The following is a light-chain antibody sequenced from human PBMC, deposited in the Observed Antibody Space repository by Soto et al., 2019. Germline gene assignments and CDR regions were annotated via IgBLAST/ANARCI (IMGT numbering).Light chain of an antibody. CDR1: QTVFHSSYNKDF. CDR2: WAS. J-gene: IGKJ2*01. CDR3: QQYYSSLT. V-gene: IGKV4-1*01. Sequence: DIVMTQSPVSLSVSLGERATINCKSSQTVFHSSYNKDFLAWYQQKPGQPPKLLFYWASTRESGVPARFSGGGSGTDFSLTISDLQAEDVAVYYCQQYYSSLTFGQGTKLEIK.